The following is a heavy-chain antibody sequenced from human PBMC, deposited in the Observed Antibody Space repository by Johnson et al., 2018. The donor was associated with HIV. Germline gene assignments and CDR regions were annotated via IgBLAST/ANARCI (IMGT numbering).Heavy chain of an antibody. V-gene: IGHV3-30*04. CDR2: ISYDGSNK. D-gene: IGHD6-6*01. CDR1: GFTFSSYP. J-gene: IGHJ3*02. Sequence: QVQLVESGGGVVQPGRSLRLSCAASGFTFSSYPMHWVRQAPGKGLEWVTLISYDGSNKYYADSVKGRFTISRDNAKNTLYLQMNSLRAEDTAVYYCVRAVYSSSSSCAFDIWGQGTMVTVSS. CDR3: VRAVYSSSSSCAFDI.